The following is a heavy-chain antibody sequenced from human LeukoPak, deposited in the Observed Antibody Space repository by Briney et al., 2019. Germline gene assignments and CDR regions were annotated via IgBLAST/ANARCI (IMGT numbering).Heavy chain of an antibody. CDR1: GGSISSYY. CDR3: ASSLLGATSPGFDY. J-gene: IGHJ4*02. D-gene: IGHD1-26*01. Sequence: PSETLSLTCTVSGGSISSYYWSWIRQPAGKGLEWIGRIYTSGSTNYNPFLKSRVTISVDTSKNQFSLKLSSVTAADTAVYYCASSLLGATSPGFDYWGQGTLVTVSS. V-gene: IGHV4-4*07. CDR2: IYTSGST.